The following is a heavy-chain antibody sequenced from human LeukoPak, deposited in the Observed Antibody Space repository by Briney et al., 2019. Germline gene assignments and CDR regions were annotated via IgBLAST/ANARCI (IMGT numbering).Heavy chain of an antibody. Sequence: GSLRLSCAASGFTFSSYSMNWVRQAPGKGLEWVSYISISSSTIYYADSVKGRFTISRDNANNSLYLQMNSLRAEDTAVYYCAAGSSWLDSWGQGTLVTVSS. CDR2: ISISSSTI. V-gene: IGHV3-48*01. CDR1: GFTFSSYS. J-gene: IGHJ4*02. D-gene: IGHD6-13*01. CDR3: AAGSSWLDS.